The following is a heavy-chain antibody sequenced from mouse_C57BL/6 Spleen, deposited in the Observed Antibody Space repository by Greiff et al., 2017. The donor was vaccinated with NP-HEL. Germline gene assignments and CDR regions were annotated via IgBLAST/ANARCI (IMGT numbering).Heavy chain of an antibody. J-gene: IGHJ3*01. Sequence: QVQLQQSGAELVKPGASVKLSCTASGYTFTEYTIHWVKQRPGRGLEWIGWFYPGSGSKKYNEKFKDKATLTVDKSSSNVSMEISRLTSEDSAVYFCAIHGLRYNPFACWGQGTLVTVSA. CDR3: AIHGLRYNPFAC. D-gene: IGHD1-3*01. V-gene: IGHV1-62-2*01. CDR1: GYTFTEYT. CDR2: FYPGSGSK.